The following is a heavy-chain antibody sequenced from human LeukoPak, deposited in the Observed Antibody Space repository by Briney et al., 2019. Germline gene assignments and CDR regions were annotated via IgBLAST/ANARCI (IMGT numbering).Heavy chain of an antibody. CDR2: IKQDESEK. Sequence: GGSLRLSCAASGFTFSSLWMTWVRQAPGKGLEWVANIKQDESEKYYVGSVKGRFTISRDNAKNSLYLQMSNLRAEDTAIYFCARSMGYCSGGSCFPFDYWGQGTLVTVSS. J-gene: IGHJ4*02. D-gene: IGHD2-15*01. V-gene: IGHV3-7*03. CDR1: GFTFSSLW. CDR3: ARSMGYCSGGSCFPFDY.